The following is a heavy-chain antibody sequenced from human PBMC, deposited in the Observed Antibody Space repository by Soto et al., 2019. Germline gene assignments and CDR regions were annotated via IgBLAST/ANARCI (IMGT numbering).Heavy chain of an antibody. CDR2: ISGGGSNT. CDR1: GFPFSSYV. D-gene: IGHD4-4*01. J-gene: IGHJ4*02. CDR3: AKDSNKYSSSLRGRYFDY. Sequence: GSLRLSCAASGFPFSSYVMSWVRQAPGKGLERVSGISGGGSNTFYADSVKGRFTISRDNSKNTLLLQMNSLGAEDTAVYYCAKDSNKYSSSLRGRYFDYWGQGIGVTVSS. V-gene: IGHV3-23*01.